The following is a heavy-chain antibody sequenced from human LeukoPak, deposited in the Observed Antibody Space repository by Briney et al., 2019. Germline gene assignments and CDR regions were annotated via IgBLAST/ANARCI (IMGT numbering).Heavy chain of an antibody. V-gene: IGHV3-23*01. D-gene: IGHD3-22*01. CDR3: AKEADSSGWFDY. CDR1: GFTFSAYD. J-gene: IGHJ4*02. CDR2: ISYREGRT. Sequence: GRSLRLSCAASGFTFSAYDMYWVRQAPGKGLEWVSAISYREGRTYYADSVKGRFTISRDNSKNTLYLQMNSLRAEDTAVYYCAKEADSSGWFDYWGQGTLVTVSS.